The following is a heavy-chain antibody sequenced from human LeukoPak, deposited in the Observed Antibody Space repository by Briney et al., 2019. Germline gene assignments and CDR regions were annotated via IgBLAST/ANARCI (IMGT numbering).Heavy chain of an antibody. CDR1: GFTFSSYW. Sequence: GGSLRLSCAASGFTFSSYWMSWVRQAPGKGLEWVANIKQDGSENYYVDSVKGRFTISRDNAKNSLYLEMNSLRAEDTAVYYCARHRNVRDGHNAPFDYWGQGTLVTVSS. V-gene: IGHV3-7*01. D-gene: IGHD5-24*01. CDR3: ARHRNVRDGHNAPFDY. CDR2: IKQDGSEN. J-gene: IGHJ4*02.